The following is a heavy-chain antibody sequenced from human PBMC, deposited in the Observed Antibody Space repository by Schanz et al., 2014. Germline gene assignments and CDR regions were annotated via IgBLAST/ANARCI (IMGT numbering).Heavy chain of an antibody. CDR1: GFTFDDYA. V-gene: IGHV3-9*01. J-gene: IGHJ4*02. CDR3: ARDPNSVNELDY. Sequence: EVQLVESGGGLVQPGRSLRLSCAASGFTFDDYAMHWVRQAPGKGLEWVSGISWNSGSIGYADSVRGRFTLSRDNVKNSVYLQMNSLRVEDTAVYYCARDPNSVNELDYWGQGTLVTVSS. CDR2: ISWNSGSI. D-gene: IGHD5-12*01.